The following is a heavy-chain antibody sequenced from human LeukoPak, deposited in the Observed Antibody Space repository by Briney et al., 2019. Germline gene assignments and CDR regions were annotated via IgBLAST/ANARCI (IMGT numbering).Heavy chain of an antibody. D-gene: IGHD5-12*01. J-gene: IGHJ3*02. CDR1: GFTVSSNY. V-gene: IGHV3-74*01. CDR2: INSDGSST. CDR3: ARGPTMGDI. Sequence: GGSLRLYCAASGFTVSSNYMSWVRQAPGKGLVWVSRINSDGSSTSYADSVKGRFTISRDNAKNTLYLQMNSLRAEDTAVYYCARGPTMGDIWGQGTMVTVSS.